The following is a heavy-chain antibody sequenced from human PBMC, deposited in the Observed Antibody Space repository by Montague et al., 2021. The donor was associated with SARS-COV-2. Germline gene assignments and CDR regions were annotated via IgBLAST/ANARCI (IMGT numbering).Heavy chain of an antibody. CDR3: ARGHLSVSMIVVVFTSASYYFDY. J-gene: IGHJ4*02. V-gene: IGHV4-34*01. CDR1: GGSFGDDH. D-gene: IGHD3-22*01. CDR2: IKQSGST. Sequence: SETLSLTCGVYGGSFGDDHWSWIRQPPGKGLEWIGDIKQSGSTNYNPSLKSRVTISVDTSRNQFSLKLTSVIAADTAVYFCARGHLSVSMIVVVFTSASYYFDYGGQGALVTVSS.